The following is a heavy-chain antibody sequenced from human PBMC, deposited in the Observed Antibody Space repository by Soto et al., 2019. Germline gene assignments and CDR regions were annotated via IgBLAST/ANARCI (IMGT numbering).Heavy chain of an antibody. V-gene: IGHV3-9*01. Sequence: GGSLRLSCAASGFTFDDYAMHWVRQAPGKGLEWVSGISWNSGSIGYADSVKGRFTISRDNAKNSLYLQMNSLRAEDTALYYCAKDKGYCSSTSCSYGMDVWGQGTTVTVSS. CDR1: GFTFDDYA. J-gene: IGHJ6*02. D-gene: IGHD2-2*01. CDR2: ISWNSGSI. CDR3: AKDKGYCSSTSCSYGMDV.